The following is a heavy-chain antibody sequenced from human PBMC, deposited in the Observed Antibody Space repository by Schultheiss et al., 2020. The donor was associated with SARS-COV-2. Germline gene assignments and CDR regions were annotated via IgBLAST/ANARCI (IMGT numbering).Heavy chain of an antibody. CDR2: ISSSGSTI. Sequence: GGSLRLSCAASGFTFSSYSMNWVRQAPGKGLEWVSYISSSGSTIYYADSVKGRFTISRDNSKNTLYLQMNSLRAEDTAVYYCAKGAIAAAGVFDYWGQGTLVTVSS. V-gene: IGHV3-48*01. D-gene: IGHD6-13*01. CDR1: GFTFSSYS. J-gene: IGHJ4*02. CDR3: AKGAIAAAGVFDY.